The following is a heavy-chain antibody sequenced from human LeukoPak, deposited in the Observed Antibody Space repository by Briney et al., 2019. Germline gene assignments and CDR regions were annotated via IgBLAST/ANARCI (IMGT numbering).Heavy chain of an antibody. D-gene: IGHD4-4*01. CDR3: AKDWYSNYANWFDP. CDR1: GFTFSSYA. Sequence: GGSLRLSCAASGFTFSSYAMSWVRQAPGKGLEWVSAISGSGGSTYYADSVKGRFTISRDNSKNTLYLQMNSLRAEDTVVYYCAKDWYSNYANWFDPWGQGTLVTVSS. J-gene: IGHJ5*02. CDR2: ISGSGGST. V-gene: IGHV3-23*01.